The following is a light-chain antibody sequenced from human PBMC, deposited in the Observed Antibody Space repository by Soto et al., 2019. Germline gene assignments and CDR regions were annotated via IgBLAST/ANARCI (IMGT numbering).Light chain of an antibody. Sequence: EVGLTQSPGTLSLYPGERATLSCRASQTVRNNYLAWYQQKPGQAPRLLIYDASSRATGIPDRCSGGGSGTDFTLTISRLEPEDFAVYYCQQFSSYPLTFGGGTKVDIK. V-gene: IGKV3-20*01. J-gene: IGKJ4*01. CDR3: QQFSSYPLT. CDR1: QTVRNNY. CDR2: DAS.